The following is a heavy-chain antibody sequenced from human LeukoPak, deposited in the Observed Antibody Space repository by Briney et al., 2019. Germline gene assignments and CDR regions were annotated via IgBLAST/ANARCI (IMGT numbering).Heavy chain of an antibody. CDR3: ARSDGIATAGPLDY. J-gene: IGHJ4*02. D-gene: IGHD6-13*01. CDR1: GFTFSDYY. Sequence: GGSLRLSCAASGFTFSDYYMSWVRQAPGKGLEWVSVIYGGGSTYYADSVKGRFTISRDNSKNTLYLQMNTLRAEDTAVYYCARSDGIATAGPLDYWGQGTLVTVS. CDR2: IYGGGST. V-gene: IGHV3-53*01.